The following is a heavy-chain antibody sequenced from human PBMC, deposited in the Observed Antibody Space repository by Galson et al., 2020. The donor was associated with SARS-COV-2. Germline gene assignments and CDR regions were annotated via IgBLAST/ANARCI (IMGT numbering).Heavy chain of an antibody. CDR2: IRSKAYGGTT. J-gene: IGHJ6*02. CDR3: TRSNFIAMFGVVNYYGMDV. D-gene: IGHD3-3*01. Sequence: GESLKISCTASGFTFGDYAMSWFRQAPGKGLEWVGFIRSKAYGGTTEYAASVKGRFTISRDDSRSIAYLQMNSLKTEDTAVYYCTRSNFIAMFGVVNYYGMDVWGQGTTVTVSS. CDR1: GFTFGDYA. V-gene: IGHV3-49*03.